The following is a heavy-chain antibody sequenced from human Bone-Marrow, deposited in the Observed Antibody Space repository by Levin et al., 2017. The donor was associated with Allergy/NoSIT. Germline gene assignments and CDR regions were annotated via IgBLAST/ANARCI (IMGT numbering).Heavy chain of an antibody. CDR3: TRIYCSSTSCYAVFFQH. D-gene: IGHD2-2*01. V-gene: IGHV3-49*04. J-gene: IGHJ1*01. CDR2: IRSKAYGGTT. CDR1: GFTFDNFA. Sequence: PGGSLRLSCTVSGFTFDNFAMTWVRQAPGKGLEWVGFIRSKAYGGTTEYAASVKDRFTISKDDSKNIAYLHMNSLKTEDTAVYYCTRIYCSSTSCYAVFFQHWGQGTLVTVSS.